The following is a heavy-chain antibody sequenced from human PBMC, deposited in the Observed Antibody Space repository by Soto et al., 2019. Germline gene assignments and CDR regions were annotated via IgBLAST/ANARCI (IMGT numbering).Heavy chain of an antibody. CDR1: GIIFSNSW. CDR2: IKQDGSEK. V-gene: IGHV3-7*01. Sequence: GGSLRLSCAASGIIFSNSWMSWVRQAPGKGLEWVANIKQDGSEKYYVDSMKGRLTISRDNAKNSLYLQMNSLRAEDTAVYYCARGDYPYYYYMDVSGKGTTVTVSS. J-gene: IGHJ6*03. D-gene: IGHD4-17*01. CDR3: ARGDYPYYYYMDV.